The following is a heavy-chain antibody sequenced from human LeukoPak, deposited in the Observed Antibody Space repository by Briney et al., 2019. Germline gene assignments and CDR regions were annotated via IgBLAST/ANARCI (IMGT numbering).Heavy chain of an antibody. CDR2: VFHSGST. Sequence: SETLSLTCTVSGDSISSSSYYWGWIRQPPGKGLEWIGSVFHSGSTYYNPSLKSRVIISVDTSKNQFSLKLSSVTAADTAVYYCARQYCSSTSCYYYYYHMDVWGKGTTVTVSS. V-gene: IGHV4-39*01. J-gene: IGHJ6*03. D-gene: IGHD2-2*01. CDR1: GDSISSSSYY. CDR3: ARQYCSSTSCYYYYYHMDV.